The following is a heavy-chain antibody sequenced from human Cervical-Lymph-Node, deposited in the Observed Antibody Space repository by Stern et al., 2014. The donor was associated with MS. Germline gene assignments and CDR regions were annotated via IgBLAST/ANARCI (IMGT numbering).Heavy chain of an antibody. CDR1: GGSISHSY. Sequence: QLQLQESGPGLVKPSETLSLTCGGTGGSISHSYWRWIRQPPRKGLEWFGYIYYKGSPKYNPSLKSRVPISLDASKNQFSLKLTSVTAADTAVYYCARDLRTNGVVDWFDPWGQGILVTVSA. V-gene: IGHV4-59*12. J-gene: IGHJ5*02. CDR3: ARDLRTNGVVDWFDP. D-gene: IGHD2-8*01. CDR2: IYYKGSP.